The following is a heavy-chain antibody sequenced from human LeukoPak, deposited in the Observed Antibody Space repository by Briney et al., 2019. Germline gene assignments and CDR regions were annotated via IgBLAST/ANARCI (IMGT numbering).Heavy chain of an antibody. J-gene: IGHJ4*02. CDR2: INHSGST. V-gene: IGHV4-34*01. CDR3: ARGNRYSSGWYGY. D-gene: IGHD6-19*01. Sequence: KASETLSLTCAVYGGSFSGYYWSWIRQPPGKGLEWIGEINHSGSTNYNPSLKSRVTISVDTSKNQFSLKLSSVTAADTAVYYCARGNRYSSGWYGYWGQGTLVTVSS. CDR1: GGSFSGYY.